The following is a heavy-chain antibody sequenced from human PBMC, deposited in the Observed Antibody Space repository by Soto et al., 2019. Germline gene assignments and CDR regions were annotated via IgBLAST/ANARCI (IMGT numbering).Heavy chain of an antibody. CDR1: GFTFSNAW. CDR3: TTDPTYYDILTGYPAI. D-gene: IGHD3-9*01. V-gene: IGHV3-15*07. Sequence: GGSLRLSCAASGFTFSNAWMNWVRQAPGKELEWVGRIKSKTDGGTTYYAAPVKGRFTISRDDSKNTLYLQMNSLKTEDTAVYYCTTDPTYYDILTGYPAIWGQGTMVTVSS. J-gene: IGHJ3*02. CDR2: IKSKTDGGTT.